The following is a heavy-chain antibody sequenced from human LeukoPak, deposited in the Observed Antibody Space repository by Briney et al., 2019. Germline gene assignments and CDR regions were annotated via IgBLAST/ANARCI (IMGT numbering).Heavy chain of an antibody. Sequence: SETLSLTCTVSGGSISSYYWSWIRQPPGKGLEWIGYIYYSGSTDYNPSLKSRVTISVDTSKNQFSLKVRSVTAADTAVYYCAREWYPDYWGQGTLVTVSS. CDR2: IYYSGST. D-gene: IGHD2-15*01. CDR1: GGSISSYY. CDR3: AREWYPDY. J-gene: IGHJ4*02. V-gene: IGHV4-59*01.